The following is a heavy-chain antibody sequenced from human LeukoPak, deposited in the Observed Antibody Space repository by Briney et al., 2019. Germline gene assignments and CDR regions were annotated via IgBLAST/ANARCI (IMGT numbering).Heavy chain of an antibody. Sequence: PSETLSLTCAVYGVSFSGYYWSWIRQPPGKGLEWIGEINHSGSTNYNPSLKSRVTISVDTSKNQFSLKLSSVTAADTAVYYCARARRIAAAGRLGFVYWGQGTLVTVSS. CDR2: INHSGST. D-gene: IGHD6-13*01. CDR1: GVSFSGYY. J-gene: IGHJ4*02. V-gene: IGHV4-34*01. CDR3: ARARRIAAAGRLGFVY.